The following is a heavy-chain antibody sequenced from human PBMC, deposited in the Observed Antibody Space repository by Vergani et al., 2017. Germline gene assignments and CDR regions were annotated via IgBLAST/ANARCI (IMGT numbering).Heavy chain of an antibody. CDR1: GFDLSSYI. Sequence: QLVESGGGWVQPGGSLRLSCVVSGFDLSSYIMNWVRQAPGKGLEWVSFVSTGTKSQSYAESVKGRVTISRDSAKNSLYLQLDSLRDEDTAVYYCAREYSSTSGRAFDFWGQGTKVTVSS. CDR3: AREYSSTSGRAFDF. CDR2: VSTGTKSQ. D-gene: IGHD2-2*01. V-gene: IGHV3-48*02. J-gene: IGHJ3*01.